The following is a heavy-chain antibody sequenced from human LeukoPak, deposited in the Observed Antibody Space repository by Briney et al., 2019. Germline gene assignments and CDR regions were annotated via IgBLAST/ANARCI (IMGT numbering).Heavy chain of an antibody. CDR1: GGSFSGYY. J-gene: IGHJ6*03. Sequence: SETLSLTCAVYGGSFSGYYWSWIRQPPGKGLEWIGEINHSGSTNYNPSLKGRVTISVDTSKNQFSLKLSSVTAADTAVYYCARELSSYSSSWYFYYYYMDVWGKGTTVTVSS. CDR3: ARELSSYSSSWYFYYYYMDV. V-gene: IGHV4-34*01. CDR2: INHSGST. D-gene: IGHD6-13*01.